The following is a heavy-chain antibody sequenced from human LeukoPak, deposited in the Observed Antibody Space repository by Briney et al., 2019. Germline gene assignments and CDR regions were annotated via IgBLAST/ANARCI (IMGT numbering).Heavy chain of an antibody. V-gene: IGHV4-4*09. J-gene: IGHJ4*02. D-gene: IGHD1-26*01. CDR3: AAGPWESDF. CDR2: IYNGGNT. Sequence: SETLSLTCTVSGVSINTYYASWIRQAPGKGLEFIGFIYNGGNTNYNPSLKSRATISVDTSNNQFSLRLTSVTAADTAMYYCAAGPWESDFWGQGTLVTVSS. CDR1: GVSINTYY.